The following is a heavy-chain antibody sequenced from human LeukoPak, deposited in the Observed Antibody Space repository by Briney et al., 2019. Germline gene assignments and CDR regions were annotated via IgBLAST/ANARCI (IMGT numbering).Heavy chain of an antibody. CDR3: ARGLARYCSGGSCYVY. Sequence: SETLSLTCAVYGGSFSGYYWSWIRQPPGKGLEWIGEINHSGSTNYNPSLKSRVIISVDTSKNQFSLKLSSVTAADTAVYYCARGLARYCSGGSCYVYWGQGTLVTVSS. J-gene: IGHJ4*02. V-gene: IGHV4-34*01. CDR2: INHSGST. D-gene: IGHD2-15*01. CDR1: GGSFSGYY.